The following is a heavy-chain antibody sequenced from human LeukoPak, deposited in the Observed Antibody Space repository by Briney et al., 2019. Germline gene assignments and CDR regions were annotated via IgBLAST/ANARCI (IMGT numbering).Heavy chain of an antibody. CDR2: ISYDGSNK. Sequence: GGSLRLSCAASGFTFSSYSMNWVRQAPGKGLEWVAVISYDGSNKYYADSVKGRFTISRDNSKNTLYLQMNSLRAEDTAVYYCAKDGPGYCSGGSCYSGEYFQHWGQGTLVTVSS. CDR1: GFTFSSYS. CDR3: AKDGPGYCSGGSCYSGEYFQH. V-gene: IGHV3-30*18. J-gene: IGHJ1*01. D-gene: IGHD2-15*01.